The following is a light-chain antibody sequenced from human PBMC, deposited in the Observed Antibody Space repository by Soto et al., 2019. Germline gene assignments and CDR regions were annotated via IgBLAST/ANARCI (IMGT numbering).Light chain of an antibody. CDR2: DAS. J-gene: IGKJ1*01. V-gene: IGKV1-5*01. CDR3: QQYNSYPWT. CDR1: QSISSW. Sequence: DIPMTQSPSTLSASVGDRVTITCRASQSISSWLAWYQQKPGKAPRLLMYDASTLESGVPSRFSGRGSGTEFTLTISSLQPDDFATYYCQQYNSYPWTFGQGTKVEIK.